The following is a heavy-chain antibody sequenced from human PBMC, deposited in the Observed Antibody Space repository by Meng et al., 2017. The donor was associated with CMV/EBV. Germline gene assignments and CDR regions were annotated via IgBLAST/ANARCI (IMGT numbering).Heavy chain of an antibody. CDR1: GGSISSGDYY. V-gene: IGHV4-30-4*02. D-gene: IGHD2-2*02. J-gene: IGHJ6*02. Sequence: SETLSLTCTVSGGSISSGDYYWSWIRQPPGKGLEWIGYIYYSGSTYYNPSLKSRVTISVDTSKNQFSLKLSSVTAADTAVYYCARDRRCSSTSCYTAAAAEYYYYGMDVWGQGTTVTVSS. CDR2: IYYSGST. CDR3: ARDRRCSSTSCYTAAAAEYYYYGMDV.